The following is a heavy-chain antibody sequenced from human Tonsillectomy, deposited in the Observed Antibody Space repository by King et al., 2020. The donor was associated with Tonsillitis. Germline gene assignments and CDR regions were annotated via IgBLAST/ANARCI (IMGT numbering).Heavy chain of an antibody. CDR3: ARGDRYYFDY. CDR2: VFYSGST. CDR1: GGSITSDGFC. J-gene: IGHJ4*02. V-gene: IGHV4-31*03. Sequence: MQLQESGPGLVKPSQTLSLTCTVSGGSITSDGFCWNWIRPPGEGLGWIGYVFYSGSTYYNPPLKGRVTISVDTSKNHFSLRLNSLTAADTAVYYCARGDRYYFDYWGQGILVAVSS. D-gene: IGHD5-24*01.